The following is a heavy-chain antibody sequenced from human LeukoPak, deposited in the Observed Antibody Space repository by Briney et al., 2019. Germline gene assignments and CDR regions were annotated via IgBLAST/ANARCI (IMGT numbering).Heavy chain of an antibody. J-gene: IGHJ3*02. CDR2: IFYSGIT. D-gene: IGHD4-17*01. V-gene: IGHV4-39*01. Sequence: PSETLSLTCTVSGGSISSSSYYWGWIRQPPGKGLEWIGTIFYSGITYYNPSLKSRITISVDASKNQFSLKLNSVTAADTAVYYCVRRRLRPEAFDIWGQGTMVTVSS. CDR3: VRRRLRPEAFDI. CDR1: GGSISSSSYY.